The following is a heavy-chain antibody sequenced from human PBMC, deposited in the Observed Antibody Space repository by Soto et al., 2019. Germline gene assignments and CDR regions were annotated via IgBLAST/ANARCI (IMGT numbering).Heavy chain of an antibody. Sequence: GGSLRLSCAASGFTFSSYWMHWVRQAPGKGLVWVSRISDDGSSTTYADSVRGRFTISRDNANYTLYLEISSLRAGDTGVYYCARRHDSVFHNWGQGTLVTVSS. D-gene: IGHD2-15*01. CDR3: ARRHDSVFHN. V-gene: IGHV3-74*03. J-gene: IGHJ4*02. CDR1: GFTFSSYW. CDR2: ISDDGSST.